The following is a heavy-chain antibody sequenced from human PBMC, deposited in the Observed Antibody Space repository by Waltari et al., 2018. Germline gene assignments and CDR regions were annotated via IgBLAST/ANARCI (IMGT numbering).Heavy chain of an antibody. D-gene: IGHD3-3*01. CDR2: IKPNSGGT. CDR1: GYTFTGYY. Sequence: QVQLVQSGAEVKKPGASLTVSCKASGYTFTGYYMHWVRQAPGQGLEWMGRIKPNSGGTKYAQKYQGRVTMARDTSISTGEMELSRLGLDDTAVYYGERVFWGGLNWFDPWGQGTLVNVSS. CDR3: ERVFWGGLNWFDP. J-gene: IGHJ5*02. V-gene: IGHV1-2*02.